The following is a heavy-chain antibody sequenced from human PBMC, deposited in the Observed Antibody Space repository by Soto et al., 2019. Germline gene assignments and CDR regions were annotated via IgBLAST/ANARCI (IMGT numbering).Heavy chain of an antibody. CDR3: ARNPYYDFWRGYYYYYYGMDV. CDR1: GYTFTSYY. V-gene: IGHV1-46*01. Sequence: ASVKVSCKASGYTFTSYYMHWVRQAPGQGLEWMGIINPSGGSTSYAQKFQGRVTMTRDTSTSTVYMELSSLRSEDTAVYYCARNPYYDFWRGYYYYYYGMDVGGKGTTVTSP. J-gene: IGHJ6*04. D-gene: IGHD3-3*01. CDR2: INPSGGST.